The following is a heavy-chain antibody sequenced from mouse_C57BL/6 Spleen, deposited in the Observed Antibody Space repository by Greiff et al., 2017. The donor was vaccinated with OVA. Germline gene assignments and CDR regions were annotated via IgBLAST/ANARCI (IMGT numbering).Heavy chain of an antibody. Sequence: VQLQQSGAELAKPGASVKLSCKASGYTFTSYWMHWVKQRPGQGLEWIGYINPSSGYTKYNQKFKDKATLTADKSSGTAYMQLSSLTYEDSAVYYCARGGYSNRYYAMDYWGQGTSVTVSS. CDR1: GYTFTSYW. D-gene: IGHD2-5*01. CDR2: INPSSGYT. CDR3: ARGGYSNRYYAMDY. V-gene: IGHV1-7*01. J-gene: IGHJ4*01.